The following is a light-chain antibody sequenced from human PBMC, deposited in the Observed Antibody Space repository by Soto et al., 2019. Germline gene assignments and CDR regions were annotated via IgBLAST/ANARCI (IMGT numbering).Light chain of an antibody. CDR3: SSYTTSRTHVV. Sequence: QSALTQPASVSGAPGQSITISCTGTSSDVGSYNYVSWYQQYPGKAPKLMIYDLSNRPSGVSYRFSGSKSGNTASLTISGLQAEDEADYYCSSYTTSRTHVVFGGGTKLTVL. CDR1: SSDVGSYNY. V-gene: IGLV2-14*01. CDR2: DLS. J-gene: IGLJ2*01.